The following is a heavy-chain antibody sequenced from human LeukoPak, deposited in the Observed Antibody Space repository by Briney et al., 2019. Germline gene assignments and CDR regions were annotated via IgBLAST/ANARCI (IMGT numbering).Heavy chain of an antibody. CDR1: GFTFRSYS. V-gene: IGHV3-21*01. J-gene: IGHJ6*02. CDR2: ITSSGSYI. CDR3: ARGGYDFWSGYSLGYYYGMDV. Sequence: GGSLRLSCAASGFTFRSYSMNWVRQAPGKGLEWVSSITSSGSYIYYTDSVQGRFTISRDNAENSLYLQMNSLRADDTAVYYCARGGYDFWSGYSLGYYYGMDVWGQGTTVTVSS. D-gene: IGHD3-3*01.